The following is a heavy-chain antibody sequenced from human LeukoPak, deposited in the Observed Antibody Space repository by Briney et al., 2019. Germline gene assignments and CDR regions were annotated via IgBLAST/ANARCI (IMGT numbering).Heavy chain of an antibody. D-gene: IGHD3-10*01. Sequence: GRSLRLSCAASGFTFSSYAMHWVRQAPGKGLEWVAAISNDGSNKLYADSVKGRFTFSRDNSQNTLHLQMNSLRAEDTAVYYCARVGGSGSYYKGYYYYGMDVWGQGTTVTVSS. CDR2: ISNDGSNK. V-gene: IGHV3-30-3*01. CDR3: ARVGGSGSYYKGYYYYGMDV. J-gene: IGHJ6*02. CDR1: GFTFSSYA.